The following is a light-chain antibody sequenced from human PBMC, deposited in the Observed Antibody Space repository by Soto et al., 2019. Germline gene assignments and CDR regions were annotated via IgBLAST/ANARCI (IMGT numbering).Light chain of an antibody. J-gene: IGKJ3*01. CDR3: QHRSNWPPIFT. V-gene: IGKV3-11*01. Sequence: EIVLTQSPATLSLSPGENDTLSCRASQSVSIDLVWYQQKPGQAPRLLIYNTSNRATGIPARFSGSGSGTDFILTISSLEPEDFAVHYCQHRSNWPPIFTFGPGTKVDIK. CDR2: NTS. CDR1: QSVSID.